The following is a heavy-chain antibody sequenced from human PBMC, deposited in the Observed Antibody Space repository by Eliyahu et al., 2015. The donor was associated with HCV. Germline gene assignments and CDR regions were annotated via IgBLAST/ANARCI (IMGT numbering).Heavy chain of an antibody. D-gene: IGHD2-15*01. V-gene: IGHV3-30*18. CDR1: GFTFSSYG. J-gene: IGHJ4*02. CDR3: AKDLLFVRYCSGGNCYSGIDY. CDR2: ISYDGSNK. Sequence: QVQLVESGGGVVQPGRSXRLXCAASGFTFSSYGMHWXRQAPGKGLEWVAVISYDGSNKYYADSVKGRFTISRDNSKNSLFLQMNSLRAEDAALYYCAKDLLFVRYCSGGNCYSGIDYWGQGTLVTVSS.